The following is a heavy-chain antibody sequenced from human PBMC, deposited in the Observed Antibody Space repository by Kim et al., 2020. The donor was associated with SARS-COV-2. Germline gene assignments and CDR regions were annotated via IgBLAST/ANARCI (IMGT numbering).Heavy chain of an antibody. V-gene: IGHV5-10-1*01. Sequence: SYTNDSPSFQGHVTISADKSISTAYLQWSSLKASDTAMYYCARGRRGMDVWGQGTTVTVSS. CDR3: ARGRRGMDV. CDR2: SYT. J-gene: IGHJ6*02.